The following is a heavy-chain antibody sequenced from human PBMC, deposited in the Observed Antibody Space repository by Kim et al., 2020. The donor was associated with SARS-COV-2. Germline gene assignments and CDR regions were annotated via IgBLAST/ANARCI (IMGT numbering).Heavy chain of an antibody. CDR1: GFTFSSYW. J-gene: IGHJ4*02. CDR3: ARPDSMGWSRTWGY. CDR2: IKPDGSEK. D-gene: IGHD6-19*01. V-gene: IGHV3-7*01. Sequence: GGSLRLSCAASGFTFSSYWMTWVRQAPEKGLERVANIKPDGSEKYYVDSVKGRFTISRDNAKNSLYLQMNSLRAEDTAVYYCARPDSMGWSRTWGYWGQGTLVTVSS.